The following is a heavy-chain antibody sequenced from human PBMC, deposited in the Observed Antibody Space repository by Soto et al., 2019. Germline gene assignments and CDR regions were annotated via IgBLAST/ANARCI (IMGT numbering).Heavy chain of an antibody. CDR3: ARGPRGLYHHDY. CDR2: INMDGTRT. V-gene: IGHV3-74*01. Sequence: VQLVESGGGLVQPGGSLRLSCAASGFTFSGDWMHWVCQAAGKGLVWVSRINMDGTRTNYADSVKGRFTISRDNAKNTLYLQMDSLRVDDTAVYFCARGPRGLYHHDYWGQGALVTVSS. D-gene: IGHD2-2*01. J-gene: IGHJ4*02. CDR1: GFTFSGDW.